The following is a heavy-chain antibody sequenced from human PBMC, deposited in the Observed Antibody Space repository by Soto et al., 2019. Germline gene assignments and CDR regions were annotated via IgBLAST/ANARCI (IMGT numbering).Heavy chain of an antibody. CDR1: GFTFSSYA. CDR2: ISGSGGST. Sequence: GGSLRLSCAASGFTFSSYAMSWVRQAPGKGLEWVSAISGSGGSTYYADSVKGRFTISRDNSKNTLYLQMNSLRAEDTAVYYCAKAPPGFLEWSYYYYYMDVWGKGTTVTVSS. J-gene: IGHJ6*03. CDR3: AKAPPGFLEWSYYYYYMDV. D-gene: IGHD3-3*01. V-gene: IGHV3-23*01.